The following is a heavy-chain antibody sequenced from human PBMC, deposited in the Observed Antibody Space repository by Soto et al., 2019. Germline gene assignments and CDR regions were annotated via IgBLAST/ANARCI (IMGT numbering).Heavy chain of an antibody. CDR1: GFILRNYW. D-gene: IGHD3-16*02. Sequence: VGSLRLSCADSGFILRNYWMSWVRQAPGMGLQSVASIKEDGSEKYYVDPVKGRFTISRENAKNSLYLQMNSLRAEDTAVYYCARYRSLDPWGQGILVNVSS. CDR3: ARYRSLDP. CDR2: IKEDGSEK. V-gene: IGHV3-7*03. J-gene: IGHJ5*02.